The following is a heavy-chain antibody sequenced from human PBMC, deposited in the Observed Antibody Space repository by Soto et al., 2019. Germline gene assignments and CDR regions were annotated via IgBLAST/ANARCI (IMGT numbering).Heavy chain of an antibody. CDR3: AKDYDYGDYPSAFDI. CDR1: GFTFSSYG. D-gene: IGHD4-17*01. J-gene: IGHJ3*02. CDR2: ISYDGSNK. Sequence: QVQLVESGGGVVQPGRSLRLSCAASGFTFSSYGMHWVRQAPGKGLEWVAVISYDGSNKYYADSVKGRFTISRDNSKNTLDLQMNSLRAEDTAVYYCAKDYDYGDYPSAFDIWGQGTMVTVSS. V-gene: IGHV3-30*18.